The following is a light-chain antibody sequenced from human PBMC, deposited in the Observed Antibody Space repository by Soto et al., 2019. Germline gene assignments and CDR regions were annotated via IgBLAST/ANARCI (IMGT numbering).Light chain of an antibody. CDR3: QQRSNWPLT. J-gene: IGKJ4*01. CDR2: DAS. CDR1: QSVSSY. V-gene: IGKV3-11*01. Sequence: EIVLTQSPATLSLSPGERATLSCRASQSVSSYLAWYQQKPGQAPRLLIYDASNRATGIPARFSGSGSGTDFTLTISNLEPEEFEVYYCQQRSNWPLTFGGGNKVEIK.